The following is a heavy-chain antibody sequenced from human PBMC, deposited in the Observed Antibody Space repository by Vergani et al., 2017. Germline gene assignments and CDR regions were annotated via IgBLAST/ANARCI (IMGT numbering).Heavy chain of an antibody. V-gene: IGHV4-34*01. J-gene: IGHJ5*02. CDR3: ARGISSSYNWFDP. D-gene: IGHD6-13*01. CDR1: GGSFSGYY. CDR2: INHSGST. Sequence: QVQLQQWGAGLLKPSETLSLTCAVYGGSFSGYYWSWIRQPTGKGLEWIGEINHSGSTNYNPSLKSRVTISVDTSKNQFSLKLSSVTAADTAVYYCARGISSSYNWFDPWGQGTLVTVSS.